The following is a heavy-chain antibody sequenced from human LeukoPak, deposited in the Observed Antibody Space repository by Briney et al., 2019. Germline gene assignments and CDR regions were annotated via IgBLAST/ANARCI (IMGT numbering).Heavy chain of an antibody. V-gene: IGHV3-48*01. CDR3: ARDRPGSGWYYFDP. Sequence: GGSLRLSCAASGFTFSSYSMNWVRQAPGKGLEWVSFITSSSSTIYYVDSVKGRFTISRDNAKNSLYLQMNSLRAEDTAVYYCARDRPGSGWYYFDPWGQGTLVTVSS. CDR1: GFTFSSYS. D-gene: IGHD6-19*01. CDR2: ITSSSSTI. J-gene: IGHJ4*02.